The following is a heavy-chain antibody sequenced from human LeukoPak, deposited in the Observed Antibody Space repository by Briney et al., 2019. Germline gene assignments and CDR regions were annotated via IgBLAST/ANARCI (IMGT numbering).Heavy chain of an antibody. CDR1: GGSISSSNYY. J-gene: IGHJ4*02. Sequence: PSETLSLTCTVSGGSISSSNYYWAWIRQPPGKGLEWIATIYYSGITYYSPSLKSRVTISVDTSKNQFSLKLNSVTAADTAVYYCASLRQSDISFDYWGQGTLVTVSS. CDR2: IYYSGIT. V-gene: IGHV4-39*01. CDR3: ASLRQSDISFDY. D-gene: IGHD2-15*01.